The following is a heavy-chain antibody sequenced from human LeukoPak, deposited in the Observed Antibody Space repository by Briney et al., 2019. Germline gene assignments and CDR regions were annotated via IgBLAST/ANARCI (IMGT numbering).Heavy chain of an antibody. V-gene: IGHV3-48*04. Sequence: GGSLRLSCAASGFTFSSYAMSWVRQAPGKGLEWVSYISSSSSTIYYADSVKGRFTISRDNAKNSLYLQMNSLRAEDTAVYYCAKGIYSSGWSYFDYWGHGTLVTVSS. CDR1: GFTFSSYA. J-gene: IGHJ4*01. CDR3: AKGIYSSGWSYFDY. CDR2: ISSSSSTI. D-gene: IGHD6-19*01.